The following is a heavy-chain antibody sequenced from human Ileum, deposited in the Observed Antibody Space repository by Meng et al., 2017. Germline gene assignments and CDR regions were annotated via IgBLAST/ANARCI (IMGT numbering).Heavy chain of an antibody. CDR3: AREGVAALLGT. CDR2: IFYTEHT. CDR1: SDSIGGQALS. J-gene: IGHJ4*02. Sequence: GPGWWRLSDVVARNGVVSSDSIGGQALSWALVRQRQGRGLKWIGSIFYTEHTYAIPSLKSRVTISVDTSKNHFSLKMNSVAAAETAVYFCAREGVAALLGTWGQGALVTVSS. D-gene: IGHD2-15*01. V-gene: IGHV4-39*07.